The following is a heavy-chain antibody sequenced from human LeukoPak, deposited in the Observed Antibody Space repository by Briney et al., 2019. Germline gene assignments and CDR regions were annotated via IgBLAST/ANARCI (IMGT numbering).Heavy chain of an antibody. CDR3: ARAGYSYGYYYYYMDV. D-gene: IGHD5-18*01. V-gene: IGHV4-4*07. CDR2: IYVTGST. J-gene: IGHJ6*03. CDR1: GASISSYY. Sequence: SETLSLTCTVSGASISSYYWSWIRQPAGKALEWIGRIYVTGSTTYNPSLKSRVTISVDTSKNQFSLKLSSVTAADTAVYYCARAGYSYGYYYYYMDVWGKGTTVTVSS.